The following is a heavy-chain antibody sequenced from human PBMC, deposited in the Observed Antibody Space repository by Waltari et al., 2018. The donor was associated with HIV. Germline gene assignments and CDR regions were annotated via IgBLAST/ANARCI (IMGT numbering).Heavy chain of an antibody. Sequence: EVQLVESGGGLVQPDRSLRLSCEASGFALDDYAMFWVRQAPGKGLEWVAGINWKGDTKGHAASVKGRFTISRDNAKKSLYLQMNSLRPEDTALYYCAKSVGFNYGTGSLDYWGQGTLVTVSS. D-gene: IGHD3-10*01. V-gene: IGHV3-9*01. CDR3: AKSVGFNYGTGSLDY. CDR1: GFALDDYA. CDR2: INWKGDTK. J-gene: IGHJ4*02.